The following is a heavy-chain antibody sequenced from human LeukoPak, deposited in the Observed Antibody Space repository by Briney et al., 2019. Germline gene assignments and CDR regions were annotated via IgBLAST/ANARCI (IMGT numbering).Heavy chain of an antibody. D-gene: IGHD5-12*01. Sequence: SETLSLNFSGYGGSFCGFHWRRLAQPPGKGLEGVGELNHSGSTYYNQSLKSRVTISVDTSKNQFSLKLSSVTAADTAVYYCARGGGIVATILPYYFDYWGQGTLVTVSS. J-gene: IGHJ4*02. CDR3: ARGGGIVATILPYYFDY. CDR2: LNHSGST. V-gene: IGHV4-34*01. CDR1: GGSFCGFH.